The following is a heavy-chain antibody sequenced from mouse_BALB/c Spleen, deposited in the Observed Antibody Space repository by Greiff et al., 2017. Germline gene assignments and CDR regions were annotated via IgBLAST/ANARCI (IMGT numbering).Heavy chain of an antibody. J-gene: IGHJ4*01. V-gene: IGHV5-6-4*01. Sequence: EVMLVESGGGLVKPGGSLKLSCAASGFTFSSYTMSWVRQTPEKRLEWVATISSGGSYTYYPDSVKGRFTISRDNAKNTLYLQMSSLKSEDTAMYYCTRDGYYAMDYWGQGTSVTVSS. CDR2: ISSGGSYT. CDR1: GFTFSSYT. CDR3: TRDGYYAMDY.